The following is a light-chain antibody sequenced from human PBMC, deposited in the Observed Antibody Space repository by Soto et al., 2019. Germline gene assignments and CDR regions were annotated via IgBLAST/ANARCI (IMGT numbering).Light chain of an antibody. V-gene: IGKV3-20*01. J-gene: IGKJ1*01. CDR3: QQYGSSLWT. CDR2: GAS. CDR1: QSVSSIY. Sequence: EIVLTQSPGTLSLSPGERATLSCRASQSVSSIYLAWYQQKPGQAPRLLIYGASRRATGIPDRFSGSGSGTDFTLTISRLEPEDFAMYYCQQYGSSLWTFGLGTKVEIK.